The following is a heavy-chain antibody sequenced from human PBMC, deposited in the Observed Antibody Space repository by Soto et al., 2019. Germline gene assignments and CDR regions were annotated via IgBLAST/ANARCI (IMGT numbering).Heavy chain of an antibody. J-gene: IGHJ6*02. CDR3: ASENTAMVNFYSYGMDV. Sequence: SLRLSCAASGFTFSSYAMHWVRQAPGKGLEWVAVISYDGSNKYYADSVKGRFTISRDNSKNTLYLQMDSLRAEDTAVYYCASENTAMVNFYSYGMDVWGQGTTVTVSS. D-gene: IGHD5-18*01. CDR1: GFTFSSYA. CDR2: ISYDGSNK. V-gene: IGHV3-30-3*01.